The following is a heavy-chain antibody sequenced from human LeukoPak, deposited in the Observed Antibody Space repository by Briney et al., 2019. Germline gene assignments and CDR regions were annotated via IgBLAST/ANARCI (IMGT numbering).Heavy chain of an antibody. Sequence: GGSLRLSCAASGFTFSSYSMNWVRQAPGKGLEWASYISSSSSTIYYADSVKGRFTISRDNAKNSLYLQMNSLRDEDTAVYYCARESWVSQVGLDYWGQGTLVTVSS. J-gene: IGHJ4*02. CDR3: ARESWVSQVGLDY. CDR2: ISSSSSTI. V-gene: IGHV3-48*02. D-gene: IGHD3-16*01. CDR1: GFTFSSYS.